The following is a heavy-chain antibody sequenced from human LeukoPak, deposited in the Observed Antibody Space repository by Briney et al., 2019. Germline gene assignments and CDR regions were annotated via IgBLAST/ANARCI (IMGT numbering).Heavy chain of an antibody. V-gene: IGHV4-4*07. CDR1: GGSISSYY. J-gene: IGHJ6*02. CDR2: IYTSGST. D-gene: IGHD6-13*01. Sequence: SETLSLTCTVSGGSISSYYWSWLRQPAGKGLEWIGRIYTSGSTNYNPSLKSRVTMSVDTSKNQFSLKLSSVTAADTAVYYYARDRPGIAAARVPAYYYYGMDVWGQGTTVTVSS. CDR3: ARDRPGIAAARVPAYYYYGMDV.